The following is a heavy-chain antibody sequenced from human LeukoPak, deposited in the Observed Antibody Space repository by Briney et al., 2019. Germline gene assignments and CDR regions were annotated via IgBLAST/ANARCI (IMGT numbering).Heavy chain of an antibody. D-gene: IGHD2-2*02. Sequence: GGSLRLSCAASGLSLSVNYMTWVRQTPGKGLEWLSNIYRDGNTYYADSVNGRFSISRDDSKNTLYLEMNSLRAEDTALYYCARYTFRAVDIWGQGSMVTVSS. CDR3: ARYTFRAVDI. J-gene: IGHJ3*02. V-gene: IGHV3-53*01. CDR2: IYRDGNT. CDR1: GLSLSVNY.